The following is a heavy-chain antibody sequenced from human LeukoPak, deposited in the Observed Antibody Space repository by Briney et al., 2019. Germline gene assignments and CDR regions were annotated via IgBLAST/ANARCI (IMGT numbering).Heavy chain of an antibody. CDR3: ARDSDYYDSSGYFDY. CDR2: INHRGST. Sequence: SETLSLTCAVYGGSFSGYYWSWIRQPPGTGLEWIGEINHRGSTNYNPSLKSRVTISVDTSKNQFSLKLSSVTAADTAVYYCARDSDYYDSSGYFDYWGQGTLVTVSS. D-gene: IGHD3-22*01. J-gene: IGHJ4*02. CDR1: GGSFSGYY. V-gene: IGHV4-34*01.